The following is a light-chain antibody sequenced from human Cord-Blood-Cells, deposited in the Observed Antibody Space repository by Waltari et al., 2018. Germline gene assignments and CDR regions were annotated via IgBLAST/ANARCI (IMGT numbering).Light chain of an antibody. J-gene: IGKJ2*01. Sequence: IEMTQSPLSLPVTPGEPSSISCRSSQSLLHSNGYHDLDWYLPKPGQSPQLLIYLGSNRASGVPDRFSGSGSGTDFTLKISRVEAEDVGVYYCMQALQTGQMYTFGQGTKLEIK. CDR2: LGS. CDR1: QSLLHSNGYHD. V-gene: IGKV2-28*01. CDR3: MQALQTGQMYT.